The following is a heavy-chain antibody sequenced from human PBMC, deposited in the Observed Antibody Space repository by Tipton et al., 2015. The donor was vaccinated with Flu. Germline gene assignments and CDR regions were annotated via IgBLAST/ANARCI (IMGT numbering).Heavy chain of an antibody. Sequence: TLSLTCTVSGGSISSYYWSWIRQPAGKGLEWIGRIYTSGSTNYNPSLKSRVTMSVDTSKNQFSLKLSSVTAADTAVYYCAGGVLWFGESQYYGMDVWGQGTTVTVSS. CDR2: IYTSGST. J-gene: IGHJ6*02. V-gene: IGHV4-4*07. CDR3: AGGVLWFGESQYYGMDV. CDR1: GGSISSYY. D-gene: IGHD3-10*01.